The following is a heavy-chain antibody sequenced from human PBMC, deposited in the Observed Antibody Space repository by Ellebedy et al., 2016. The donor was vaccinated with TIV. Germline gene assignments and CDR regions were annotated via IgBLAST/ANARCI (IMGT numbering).Heavy chain of an antibody. J-gene: IGHJ6*03. CDR2: IYYSGST. V-gene: IGHV4-61*01. CDR3: ARDLSYYYMDV. CDR1: GGSVSSGSYY. Sequence: SETLSLXCTVSGGSVSSGSYYWSWIRQPPGKGLEWIGYIYYSGSTNYNPSLKSRVTISVDTSKNQFSLKLSSVTAADTAVYYCARDLSYYYMDVWGKGTTVTVSS.